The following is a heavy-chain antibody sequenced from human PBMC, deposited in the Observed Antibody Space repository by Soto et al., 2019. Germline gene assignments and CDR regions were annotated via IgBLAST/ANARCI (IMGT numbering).Heavy chain of an antibody. CDR1: GFTFSSYW. D-gene: IGHD3-9*01. CDR2: IKQDGSEK. CDR3: ARDVYDILTGYSFSGNWFDP. V-gene: IGHV3-7*03. Sequence: PGGFLRLSCAASGFTFSSYWMSWVRQAPGKGLEWVANIKQDGSEKYYVDSVKGRFTISRDNAKNSLYLQMNSLRAEDTAVYYCARDVYDILTGYSFSGNWFDPWGQGTLVTVSS. J-gene: IGHJ5*02.